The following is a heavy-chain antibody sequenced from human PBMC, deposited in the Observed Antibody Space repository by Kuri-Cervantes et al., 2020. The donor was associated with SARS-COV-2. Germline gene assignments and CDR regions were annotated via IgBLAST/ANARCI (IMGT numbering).Heavy chain of an antibody. D-gene: IGHD6-19*01. J-gene: IGHJ6*03. V-gene: IGHV3-30*04. CDR2: ISYDGSDK. Sequence: GESLKISCAASGFTFSSYAMHWVRQAPGKGLEWVAVISYDGSDKYYADSVKGRFTISRDNSKNTLYLQMNSLRAEDTAVYYCAKEAGAGPYYYYYYYMDVWGKGTTVTVSS. CDR1: GFTFSSYA. CDR3: AKEAGAGPYYYYYYYMDV.